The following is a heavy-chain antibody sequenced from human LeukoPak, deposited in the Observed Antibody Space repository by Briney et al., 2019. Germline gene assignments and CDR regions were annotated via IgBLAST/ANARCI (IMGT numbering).Heavy chain of an antibody. J-gene: IGHJ4*02. Sequence: AVNFYCHVSGGTFSTFTIGWVRQARGQGMEWSGRIIPILGIANYAQKFQSRVTITADKSTSTAYMELSSLRSEDTAVYYCARGRVGAIGYWGQGTLVTVSS. CDR1: GGTFSTFT. CDR3: ARGRVGAIGY. V-gene: IGHV1-69*02. D-gene: IGHD1-26*01. CDR2: IIPILGIA.